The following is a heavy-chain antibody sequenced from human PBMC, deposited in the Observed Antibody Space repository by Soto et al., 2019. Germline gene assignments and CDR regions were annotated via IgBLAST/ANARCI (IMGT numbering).Heavy chain of an antibody. V-gene: IGHV1-18*01. J-gene: IGHJ4*02. Sequence: QVQLVQSGAEVKKPGASVKVSCKASGYIFTSFGITWGRQAPGQGLEWMGWVSTYNGNTKYVQKLQGRVTMSTDTSTSTAYMELRSLRSDDTAVYYCTRGAGQGSGSYDWGQGTLVTVSS. CDR1: GYIFTSFG. CDR3: TRGAGQGSGSYD. CDR2: VSTYNGNT. D-gene: IGHD3-10*01.